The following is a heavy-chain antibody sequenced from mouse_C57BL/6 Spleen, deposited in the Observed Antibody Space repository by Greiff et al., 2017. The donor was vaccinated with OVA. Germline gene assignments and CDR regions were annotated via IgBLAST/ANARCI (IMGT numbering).Heavy chain of an antibody. V-gene: IGHV1-5*01. CDR1: GYTFTSYW. CDR2: IYPGHSAT. J-gene: IGHJ2*01. D-gene: IGHD3-3*01. CDR3: TRRGCDAEYCFDY. Sequence: EVQLQQSGTVLARPGASVKMSCKTSGYTFTSYWMHWVNQRPGQGLEWIGAIYPGHSATSYNQKFKGKATLTAVTSASTAYMELSSLTNEDSAVYYCTRRGCDAEYCFDYWGQGTTLTVSS.